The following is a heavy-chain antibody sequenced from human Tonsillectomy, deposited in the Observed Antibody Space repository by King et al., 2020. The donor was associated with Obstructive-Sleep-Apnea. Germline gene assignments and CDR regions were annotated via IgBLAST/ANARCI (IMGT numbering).Heavy chain of an antibody. Sequence: QLVQSGAEVKKPGSSVKVSCKTSGVTFSNYAVNWVRQAPGQGPEWMGGIIPMLGIANYAQQFQGRVTITADKSTSTAYMDLSSLRSEDTAVYYCARGGGSSSWSGYFQHWGQGTLVTVSS. J-gene: IGHJ1*01. D-gene: IGHD6-13*01. CDR1: GVTFSNYA. V-gene: IGHV1-69*10. CDR3: ARGGGSSSWSGYFQH. CDR2: IIPMLGIA.